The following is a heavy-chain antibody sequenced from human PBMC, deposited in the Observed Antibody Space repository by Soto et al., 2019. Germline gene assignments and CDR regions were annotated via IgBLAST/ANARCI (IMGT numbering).Heavy chain of an antibody. J-gene: IGHJ4*02. D-gene: IGHD1-1*01. CDR2: IKSKTDGGTT. CDR3: TTDFLEPDWNASPPQRNANDFDY. Sequence: EVQLVESGGGLVKPGGSLRLSCAASGFTFSNAWMSWVRQAPGKGLEWVGRIKSKTDGGTTDYAAPVKGRFTISRDDSKNALYLQMHSLKTEDTAVYYCTTDFLEPDWNASPPQRNANDFDYWGQGTLVTVSS. V-gene: IGHV3-15*01. CDR1: GFTFSNAW.